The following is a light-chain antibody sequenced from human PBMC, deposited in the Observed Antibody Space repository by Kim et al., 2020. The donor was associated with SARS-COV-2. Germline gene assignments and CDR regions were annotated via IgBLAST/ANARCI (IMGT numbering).Light chain of an antibody. CDR3: KQYYTRSALT. Sequence: EIVTTQSPATLSVSPGERATLSCRASQSVRSSLAWYQQKPGQAPRLLIYDASIRATGVPARFTGSGSGTEFTLTISSLQSEDFAVYFCKQYYTRSALTFGGGTKVEIK. CDR1: QSVRSS. CDR2: DAS. V-gene: IGKV3D-15*01. J-gene: IGKJ4*02.